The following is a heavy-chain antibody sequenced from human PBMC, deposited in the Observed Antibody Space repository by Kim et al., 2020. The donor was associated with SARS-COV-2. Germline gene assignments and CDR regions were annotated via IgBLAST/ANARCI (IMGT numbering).Heavy chain of an antibody. V-gene: IGHV4-39*01. CDR3: ARPESRGNYSY. D-gene: IGHD1-7*01. Sequence: SFYNPSLKGRVTISVDTSKNELSLKVSSVIAADTAVYYCARPESRGNYSYWGQGTLVTVSS. J-gene: IGHJ4*02. CDR2: S.